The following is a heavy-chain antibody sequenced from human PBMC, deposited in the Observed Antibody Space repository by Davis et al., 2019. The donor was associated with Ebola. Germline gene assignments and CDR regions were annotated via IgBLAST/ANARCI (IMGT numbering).Heavy chain of an antibody. J-gene: IGHJ6*02. V-gene: IGHV1-69*05. Sequence: SVKVSCKASGGTFSSYAISWVRQAPGQGLEWMGGIIPIFGTANYAQKFQDRVTITRDRSMSTAYMELSSLRSEDTAVYYCARVRRQLAYYGMDVWGQGTTVTVSS. CDR2: IIPIFGTA. CDR1: GGTFSSYA. D-gene: IGHD6-13*01. CDR3: ARVRRQLAYYGMDV.